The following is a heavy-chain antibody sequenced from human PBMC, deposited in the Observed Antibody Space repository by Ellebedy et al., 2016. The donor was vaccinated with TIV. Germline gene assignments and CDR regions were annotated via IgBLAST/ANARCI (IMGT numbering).Heavy chain of an antibody. CDR2: IEASGSNT. CDR1: EFTFNSYA. CDR3: AKELTANALDF. D-gene: IGHD2-21*02. J-gene: IGHJ4*02. V-gene: IGHV3-23*01. Sequence: GGSLRLSXAASEFTFNSYAMSWVRQAPGKGLEWVSTIEASGSNTYFADSVKGRFTISRDNSKKTLFLQMNSLRVEDTAVYYCAKELTANALDFWGQGTQVTVSS.